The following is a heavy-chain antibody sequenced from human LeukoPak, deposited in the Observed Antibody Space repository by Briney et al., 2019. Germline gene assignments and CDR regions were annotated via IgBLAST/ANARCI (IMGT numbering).Heavy chain of an antibody. CDR2: IYPDDSDT. D-gene: IGHD3-10*01. V-gene: IGHV5-51*01. J-gene: IGHJ4*02. Sequence: PGESLKISCKGFGYTFSNYWIGWVRQMPGKGLEWMGIIYPDDSDTRYGPSFQGQVTISADKSITTAFLQWSSLKASDTAMYYCAIFGDKYGSGSYGDSWGQGTLVTVSS. CDR1: GYTFSNYW. CDR3: AIFGDKYGSGSYGDS.